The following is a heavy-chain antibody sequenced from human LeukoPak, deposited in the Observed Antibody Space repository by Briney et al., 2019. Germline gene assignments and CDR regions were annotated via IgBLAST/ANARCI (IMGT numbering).Heavy chain of an antibody. V-gene: IGHV3-33*01. CDR1: GFTFSNHG. CDR2: IWYDGSQE. CDR3: ARDLAAARLDF. J-gene: IGHJ4*02. D-gene: IGHD6-6*01. Sequence: GGSLRLSCAASGFTFSNHGMHWVRQAPGKGLEWVADIWYDGSQEYYADTVKGRFTISRDISKNTLYLQMNSLRAEDTAVYYCARDLAAARLDFRGQGTLVTVSS.